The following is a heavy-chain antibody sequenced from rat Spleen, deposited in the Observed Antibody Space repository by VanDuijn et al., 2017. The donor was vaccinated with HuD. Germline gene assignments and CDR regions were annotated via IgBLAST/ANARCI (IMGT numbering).Heavy chain of an antibody. Sequence: EVRLVESGGGLVRPGRSLKLSCAASGFTFSDYNMAWVRQAPKKGLEWVATISYDGSSTYYRDSVKGRFTISRDNAKSTLYLQMDSLRSEDTATYYCTTVTTGWFAYWGQGTLVTVSS. CDR3: TTVTTGWFAY. J-gene: IGHJ3*01. CDR2: ISYDGSST. CDR1: GFTFSDYN. D-gene: IGHD1-10*01. V-gene: IGHV5-7*01.